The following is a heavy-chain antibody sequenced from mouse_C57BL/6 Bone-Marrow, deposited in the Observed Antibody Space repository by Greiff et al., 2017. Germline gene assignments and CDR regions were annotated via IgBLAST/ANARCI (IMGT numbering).Heavy chain of an antibody. V-gene: IGHV2-2*01. CDR3: SSQLWFAY. CDR1: GFSFTSYG. Sequence: VQLQQSGPGLVQPSQSLSITCTVSGFSFTSYGVHWVRQSPGKGLEWLGVIWSGGSTDYNAAFISRLSISKDNSKSQVFFKMSSLQADDAAKYYCSSQLWFAYWGQGTLVTVSA. J-gene: IGHJ3*01. CDR2: IWSGGST.